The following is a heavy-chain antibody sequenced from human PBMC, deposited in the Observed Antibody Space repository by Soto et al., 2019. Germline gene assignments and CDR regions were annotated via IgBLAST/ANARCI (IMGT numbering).Heavy chain of an antibody. Sequence: PGGSLRLSCTASGFTFGDYAMSWFRQAPGKGLEWVGFIRSKAYGGTTEYAASVKGRFTISRDDSKSIAYLQMNSLKTEDTAVYYCPRDWTGIVVVPAAISNYYYGMDVWGQGTTVTVSS. D-gene: IGHD2-2*02. CDR2: IRSKAYGGTT. J-gene: IGHJ6*02. CDR1: GFTFGDYA. CDR3: PRDWTGIVVVPAAISNYYYGMDV. V-gene: IGHV3-49*03.